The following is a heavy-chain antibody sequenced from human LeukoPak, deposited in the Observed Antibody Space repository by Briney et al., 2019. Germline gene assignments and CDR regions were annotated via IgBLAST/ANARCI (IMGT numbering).Heavy chain of an antibody. J-gene: IGHJ4*02. CDR2: ISGTSNTI. Sequence: GGSLRLSCVGSGFTFSSYSMNWVRQAPGKGLEWVSYISGTSNTIYYADSVKGRFTVSRDNAKNSLYLQMNSLRAEDTAVYYCAKDADSTPSLFDYWGQGTLVTVSS. D-gene: IGHD2-2*01. CDR1: GFTFSSYS. CDR3: AKDADSTPSLFDY. V-gene: IGHV3-48*01.